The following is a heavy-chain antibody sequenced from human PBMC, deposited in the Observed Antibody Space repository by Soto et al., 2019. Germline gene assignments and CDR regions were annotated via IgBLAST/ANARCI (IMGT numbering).Heavy chain of an antibody. CDR2: IYPGDSDT. D-gene: IGHD6-13*01. CDR3: ARHGSSSINYYYGMDV. CDR1: GSTYTSYW. Sequence: ESLKISCKGSGSTYTSYWIGWVRQMPGKGLEWMGIIYPGDSDTRYSPSFQGQVTISADKSISTAYLQWSSLKASDTAMYYCARHGSSSINYYYGMDVWGQGTTVTVSS. V-gene: IGHV5-51*01. J-gene: IGHJ6*02.